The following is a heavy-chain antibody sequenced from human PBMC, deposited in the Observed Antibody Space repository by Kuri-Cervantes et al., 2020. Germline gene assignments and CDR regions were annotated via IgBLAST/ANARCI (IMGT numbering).Heavy chain of an antibody. CDR3: ARDLGIVGALYYFDY. V-gene: IGHV3-33*01. Sequence: GESLKISCAASGFTFSSYGMHWVRQAPGKGLEWVAVIWYDGSNKYYADSVKGRFTISRDNSKNTLYLQMNSLRAEDTAVYYCARDLGIVGALYYFDYWGQGTLVTVSS. CDR2: IWYDGSNK. D-gene: IGHD1-26*01. J-gene: IGHJ4*02. CDR1: GFTFSSYG.